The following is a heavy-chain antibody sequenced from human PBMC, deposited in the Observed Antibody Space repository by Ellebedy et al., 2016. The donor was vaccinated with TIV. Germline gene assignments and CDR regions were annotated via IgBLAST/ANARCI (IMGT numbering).Heavy chain of an antibody. CDR1: GGSFSGYY. V-gene: IGHV4-34*01. D-gene: IGHD6-19*01. CDR2: VNQSGRT. CDR3: AEGRSGWYYFDY. J-gene: IGHJ4*02. Sequence: SETLSLTCAVYGGSFSGYYWSWVRQPPGKGLEWIGEVNQSGRTNYNPSLDKGRVTISVDTSKNQFSLRLSSVTVADKAVYYCAEGRSGWYYFDYWGQGTPVTVSS.